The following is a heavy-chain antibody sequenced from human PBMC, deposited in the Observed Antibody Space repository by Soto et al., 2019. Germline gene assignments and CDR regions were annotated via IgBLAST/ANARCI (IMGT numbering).Heavy chain of an antibody. J-gene: IGHJ4*02. CDR2: AYWDDDN. CDR1: GFSLTARPVG. V-gene: IGHV2-5*02. CDR3: ARRRSGGDWNGGYFDY. Sequence: QITLKESGPTLVKPTQTLTLTCNFSGFSLTARPVGVGWIRQSPGKALEWLAFAYWDDDNRYSPSLRSRLTVTKDTSKNQVVLTMTNMDPVDTATYYCARRRSGGDWNGGYFDYWGQGTLVTVSS. D-gene: IGHD2-21*02.